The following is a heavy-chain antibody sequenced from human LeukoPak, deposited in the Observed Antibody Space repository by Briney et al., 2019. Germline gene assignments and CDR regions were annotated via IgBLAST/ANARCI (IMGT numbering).Heavy chain of an antibody. CDR2: INHSGST. J-gene: IGHJ5*02. V-gene: IGHV4-34*01. CDR1: GGSFSGYY. CDR3: ARVQYDFWSGYTNWFDP. Sequence: SETLSLTCAFYGGSFSGYYWSWIRQPPGKGLEWIGGINHSGSTNYNPSLKSRVTISVDTSKNQFSLKLSSVTAADTAVYYCARVQYDFWSGYTNWFDPWGQGTLVTVSS. D-gene: IGHD3-3*01.